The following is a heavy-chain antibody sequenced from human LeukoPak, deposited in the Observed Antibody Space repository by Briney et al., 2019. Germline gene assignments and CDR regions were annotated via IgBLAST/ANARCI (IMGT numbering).Heavy chain of an antibody. J-gene: IGHJ6*02. CDR2: ISSSSSYI. V-gene: IGHV3-21*01. CDR3: AGESSRPWGSVYGMDV. CDR1: GFTFSTDS. Sequence: GGTLRLSCAASGFTFSTDSMNWVRQAPGQGLEWVSSISSSSSYIYYADSVKGRFTISRDNAKNSLYLQMNSLRAEDTAVYYCAGESSRPWGSVYGMDVWGQGTTVTVSS. D-gene: IGHD3-10*01.